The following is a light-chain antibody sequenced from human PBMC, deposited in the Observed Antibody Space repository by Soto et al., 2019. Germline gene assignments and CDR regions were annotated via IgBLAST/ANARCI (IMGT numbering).Light chain of an antibody. J-gene: IGLJ1*01. V-gene: IGLV2-8*01. CDR1: SSDVGYYAY. Sequence: QSALTQPPSASGFPGQSVTISCTGTSSDVGYYAYVSWYHQHPGKAPKLVIYEVTKRPSGVPDRVSASKSGNTASLPVSGLRAEDDADYYCSSYAGSNNFVFGSGTKVTVL. CDR2: EVT. CDR3: SSYAGSNNFV.